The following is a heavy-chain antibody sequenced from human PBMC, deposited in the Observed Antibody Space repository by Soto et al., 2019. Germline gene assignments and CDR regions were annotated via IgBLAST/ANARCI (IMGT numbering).Heavy chain of an antibody. Sequence: SETLSLTCTVSGGSISSGGYYWSWIRQPPGKGLEWIGNVYYGGSTYYNPSLKSRVTISVETSKSQFSLKLSSVTAADTAVYYCAGGDYYHSSGYYFYYYTMDVWGQGTTVTAP. V-gene: IGHV4-39*01. CDR1: GGSISSGGYY. CDR3: AGGDYYHSSGYYFYYYTMDV. J-gene: IGHJ6*02. D-gene: IGHD3-22*01. CDR2: VYYGGST.